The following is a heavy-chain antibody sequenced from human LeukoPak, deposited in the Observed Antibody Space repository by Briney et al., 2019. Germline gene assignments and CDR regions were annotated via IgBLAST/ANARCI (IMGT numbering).Heavy chain of an antibody. D-gene: IGHD1-1*01. CDR3: ARGQEFDDGVFDS. CDR1: GVSFSSFA. J-gene: IGHJ4*02. V-gene: IGHV3-23*01. CDR2: IRSNGATA. Sequence: GGSLRLSCAASGVSFSSFAMTWVRQAPGKGLEWVSTIRSNGATAYNTDSVKGRFTISRDNSKNTVYLQMNSLRVEDTAIYYCARGQEFDDGVFDSWGQGTLVTVSS.